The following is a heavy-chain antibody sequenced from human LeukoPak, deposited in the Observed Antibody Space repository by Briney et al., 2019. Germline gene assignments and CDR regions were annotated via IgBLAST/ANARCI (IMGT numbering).Heavy chain of an antibody. V-gene: IGHV3-30*02. D-gene: IGHD2-15*01. CDR1: GFTFGSYG. CDR3: VGYCSGGSCYRNWFDP. J-gene: IGHJ5*02. CDR2: IRYDGSNK. Sequence: GGSLRLSCAASGFTFGSYGMHWVRQAPGKGLEWVAFIRYDGSNKYYADSVKGRFTISRDNSKNTLYLQMNSLRAEDTAVYYCVGYCSGGSCYRNWFDPWGQGTLVTVSS.